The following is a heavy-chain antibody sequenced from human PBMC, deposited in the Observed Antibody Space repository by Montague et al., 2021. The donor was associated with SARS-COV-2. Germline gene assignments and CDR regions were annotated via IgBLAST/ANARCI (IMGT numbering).Heavy chain of an antibody. CDR3: ARASGNETVFGVVISYFDY. V-gene: IGHV4-31*03. CDR1: GGSISSGGYY. J-gene: IGHJ4*02. D-gene: IGHD3-3*01. Sequence: TLSLTCTVSGGSISSGGYYWSWIRQHPGKGLEWIGYIYYSGSTNYNPSLKSRVTISVDTSKNQFSLKLSSVTAADTAVYYCARASGNETVFGVVISYFDYWGQGTLVTVSS. CDR2: IYYSGST.